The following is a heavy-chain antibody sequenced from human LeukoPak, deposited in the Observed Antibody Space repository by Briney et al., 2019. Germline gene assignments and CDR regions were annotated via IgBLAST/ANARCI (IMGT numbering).Heavy chain of an antibody. CDR1: GFTFSGHW. J-gene: IGHJ6*02. D-gene: IGHD3-3*01. CDR2: INHSGST. CDR3: ARRRSYYYGMDV. Sequence: PGGSLRLSCAASGFTFSGHWMNWARQAPGKGLEWIGEINHSGSTNYNPSLKSRVTISVDTSKNQFSLKLSSVTAADTAVYYCARRRSYYYGMDVWGQGTTVTVSS. V-gene: IGHV4-34*01.